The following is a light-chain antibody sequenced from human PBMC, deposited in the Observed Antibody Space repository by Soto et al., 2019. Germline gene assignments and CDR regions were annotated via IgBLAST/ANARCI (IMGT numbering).Light chain of an antibody. CDR1: SSDVGGYNH. CDR3: CSYTSLSTVV. CDR2: AVS. V-gene: IGLV2-14*01. Sequence: QSALSQPASVSGSPGQSITISCTGTSSDVGGYNHVSWYQHSPGKAPKLILFAVSDRPSGVSHRFSGSKSGNTASLTISGLQADDEADYYCCSYTSLSTVVFGGGTKVTVV. J-gene: IGLJ2*01.